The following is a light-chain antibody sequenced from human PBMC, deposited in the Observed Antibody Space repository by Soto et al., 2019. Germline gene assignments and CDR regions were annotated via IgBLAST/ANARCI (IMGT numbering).Light chain of an antibody. CDR2: GAS. CDR1: HIVSSD. V-gene: IGKV3-11*01. Sequence: ASHIVSSDLAWYQQKPGQAPRLLIYGASNRATGIPARFSGSGSGTDFTLTISSLEPEDFAVYYCQQRSNWPPSLTFGGGTKVDIK. CDR3: QQRSNWPPSLT. J-gene: IGKJ4*01.